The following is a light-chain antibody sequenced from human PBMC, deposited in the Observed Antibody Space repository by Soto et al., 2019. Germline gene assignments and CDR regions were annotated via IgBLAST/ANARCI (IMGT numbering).Light chain of an antibody. CDR3: QTWATGIRV. CDR2: VNGDGSH. Sequence: QLVLTQSPSASDSLGASVKLTCTLSSGHSIFAIAWHQQQPEKGPRYLMKVNGDGSHNKGDGIPDRFSGSSSGAERYLTISSLQSEDEADYYCQTWATGIRVFGGGTKLTVL. J-gene: IGLJ3*02. V-gene: IGLV4-69*01. CDR1: SGHSIFA.